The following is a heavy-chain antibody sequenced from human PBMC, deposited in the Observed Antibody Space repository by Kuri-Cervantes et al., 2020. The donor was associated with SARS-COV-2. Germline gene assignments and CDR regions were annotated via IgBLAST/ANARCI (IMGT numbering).Heavy chain of an antibody. CDR1: GASISSGDYY. J-gene: IGHJ4*02. D-gene: IGHD5-18*01. CDR2: IYYRGST. CDR3: ARHPRGAMVKPTIFDY. Sequence: LRLSCTVSGASISSGDYYWGWIRQSPGKGLEYFGYIYYRGSTYYNPSLKSRVRLSLDTSKNQFSLTLTSVTAADTAVYYCARHPRGAMVKPTIFDYWGQGTLVTVSS. V-gene: IGHV4-30-4*08.